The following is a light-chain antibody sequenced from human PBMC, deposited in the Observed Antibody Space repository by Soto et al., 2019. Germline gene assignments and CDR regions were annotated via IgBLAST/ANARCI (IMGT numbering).Light chain of an antibody. CDR3: QQYGSLSWT. Sequence: DIVLTQSPGPLSLSPGERATLSCRASQSVSSNYLAWYQQKPGQAPRLLIHGASTRPTGVPARFSGSGSGTDFTLTISRLEPEDFAVYHCQQYGSLSWTFGQGTKVEIK. V-gene: IGKV3-20*01. CDR1: QSVSSNY. CDR2: GAS. J-gene: IGKJ1*01.